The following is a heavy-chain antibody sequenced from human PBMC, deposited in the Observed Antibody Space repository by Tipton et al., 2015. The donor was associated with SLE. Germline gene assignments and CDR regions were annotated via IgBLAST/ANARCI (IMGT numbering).Heavy chain of an antibody. V-gene: IGHV4-39*01. CDR1: GGYISSYY. Sequence: TLSLTCTVSGGYISSYYWGWIRQSPEKGLEWIGSTHYSGTTYYNPSLESRVTMSMDTSKNQFSLNLRSVTAADTAVYYCARLSPLWFGEYNDYWGQGTLVTVTS. D-gene: IGHD3-10*01. J-gene: IGHJ4*02. CDR2: THYSGTT. CDR3: ARLSPLWFGEYNDY.